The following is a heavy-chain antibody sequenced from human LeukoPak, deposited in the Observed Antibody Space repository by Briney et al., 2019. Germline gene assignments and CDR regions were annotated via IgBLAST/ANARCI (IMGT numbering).Heavy chain of an antibody. D-gene: IGHD4-17*01. CDR3: ARVDYGDDLNFDY. J-gene: IGHJ4*02. CDR2: IYHSGST. CDR1: GGSISSGGYS. Sequence: SETLSLTCAVSGGSISSGGYSWSWIRQPPGKGLEWIGYIYHSGSTYYNPPLKSRVTISVDRSKNQFSLKLSSVTAADTAVYYCARVDYGDDLNFDYWGQGTLVTVSS. V-gene: IGHV4-30-2*01.